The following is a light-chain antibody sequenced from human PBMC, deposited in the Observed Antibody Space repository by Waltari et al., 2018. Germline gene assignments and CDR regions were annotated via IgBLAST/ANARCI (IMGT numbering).Light chain of an antibody. CDR2: RNN. V-gene: IGLV1-47*01. J-gene: IGLJ3*02. CDR1: SSHFGPYY. CDR3: ATWDDSLTAWV. Sequence: QSVLTQPPSTSGTPGQRGTIPCSGRSSHFGPYYVYWYHQLPGTAPKLLIYRNNQRPSGVPDRFSGSKSGTSASLAISGLRSEDEADYYCATWDDSLTAWVFGGGTKLTVL.